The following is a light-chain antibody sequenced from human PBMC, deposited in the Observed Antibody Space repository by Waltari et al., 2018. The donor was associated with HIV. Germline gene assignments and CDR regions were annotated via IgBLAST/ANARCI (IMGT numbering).Light chain of an antibody. CDR3: LAWDIDTVI. J-gene: IGLJ2*01. V-gene: IGLV3-1*01. CDR1: NLGDKY. CDR2: QDN. Sequence: SYEVTQPPSLSVSPGQTATITCSGDNLGDKYACWYQQKPGQSPLLVIYQDNKRPSGIPERFSGSNSGNTATLTISETQAMDEADYYCLAWDIDTVIFGGGTKLTVL.